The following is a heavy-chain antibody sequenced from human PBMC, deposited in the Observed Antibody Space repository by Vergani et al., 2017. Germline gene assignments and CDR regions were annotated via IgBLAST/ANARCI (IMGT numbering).Heavy chain of an antibody. V-gene: IGHV3-23*01. CDR2: ISGSGGST. Sequence: EVQLLESGGGLVQPGGSLRLSCAASGFTFSSYAMSWVRQAPGKGLEWVSAISGSGGSTYYADSVKGRFTIARDNSKNTLYLQMNSLRAEDTAVYYCAKSGRRGLRYFDLWGRGTLVTVSS. J-gene: IGHJ2*01. D-gene: IGHD1-1*01. CDR1: GFTFSSYA. CDR3: AKSGRRGLRYFDL.